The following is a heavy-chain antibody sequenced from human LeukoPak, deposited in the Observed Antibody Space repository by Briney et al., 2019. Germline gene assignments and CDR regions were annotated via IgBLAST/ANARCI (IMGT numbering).Heavy chain of an antibody. D-gene: IGHD6-19*01. Sequence: PGGSLRLSCAASGFTFSSYGMHWVRQAPGKGLEWVAVISYDGSNNYYADSVKGRFTISRDNSKNTLYLQMNSLRAEDTAVYYCAKASIAVAAPWTNYYFDYWGQGTLVTVSS. CDR3: AKASIAVAAPWTNYYFDY. CDR2: ISYDGSNN. CDR1: GFTFSSYG. V-gene: IGHV3-30*18. J-gene: IGHJ4*02.